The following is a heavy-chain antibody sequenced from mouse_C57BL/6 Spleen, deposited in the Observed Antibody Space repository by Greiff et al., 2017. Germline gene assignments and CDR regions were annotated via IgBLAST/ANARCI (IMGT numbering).Heavy chain of an antibody. CDR3: ARSDSYYGNSPTGSFAY. D-gene: IGHD1-1*01. CDR2: ILPGSGST. CDR1: GYTFTGYW. J-gene: IGHJ3*01. Sequence: QVQLQQSGAELMKPGASVKLSCKATGYTFTGYWIEWVKQRPGHGLEWIGEILPGSGSTNYNEKFKGKATFTADPSSNTAYMQLSCLTTEYSAIYYFARSDSYYGNSPTGSFAYWGQGTLVTVSA. V-gene: IGHV1-9*01.